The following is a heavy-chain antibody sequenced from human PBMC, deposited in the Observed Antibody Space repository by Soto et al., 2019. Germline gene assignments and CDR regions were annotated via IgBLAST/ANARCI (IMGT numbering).Heavy chain of an antibody. Sequence: EVQLLESGGCLVQPGGSLRLSCAASGFTFSSYAMSCVRQAPGKGLEWVSTISGSGGSTYYADSVKGRFTISRDNSKNTLYVQMNSLRAEDTAVYYCAKDSPQWELSVLDYYGMDVWGQGTTVTVSS. D-gene: IGHD1-26*01. CDR3: AKDSPQWELSVLDYYGMDV. CDR2: ISGSGGST. V-gene: IGHV3-23*01. CDR1: GFTFSSYA. J-gene: IGHJ6*02.